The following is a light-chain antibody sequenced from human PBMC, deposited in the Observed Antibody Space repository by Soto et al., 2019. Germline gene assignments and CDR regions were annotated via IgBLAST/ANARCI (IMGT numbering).Light chain of an antibody. V-gene: IGKV2-28*01. J-gene: IGKJ1*01. CDR3: MQALETPVA. CDR2: LGS. CDR1: QSLLNSDGNNY. Sequence: DIVMTQSPLSLPVTPGEPASISCRSSQSLLNSDGNNYLDWYLQKPGQSPQLLIHLGSNRASGVPDRFSGSGSGTDFTLKISRVEAEDVGVYYCMQALETPVAFGQGTKVDIK.